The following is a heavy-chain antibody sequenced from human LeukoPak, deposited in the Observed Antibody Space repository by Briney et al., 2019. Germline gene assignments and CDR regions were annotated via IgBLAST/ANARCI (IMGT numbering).Heavy chain of an antibody. CDR1: DGSINSYY. Sequence: PSETLSLTCSVSDGSINSYYWNWVRRPPGKGLEWIGYIYYNGNTNYSPSLKSRVTMSVDTSKNLFSLKVSSVTAADTAVYYCARGRSNYYGMDVWGQGTTVTVSS. V-gene: IGHV4-59*01. CDR2: IYYNGNT. J-gene: IGHJ6*02. CDR3: ARGRSNYYGMDV. D-gene: IGHD1-26*01.